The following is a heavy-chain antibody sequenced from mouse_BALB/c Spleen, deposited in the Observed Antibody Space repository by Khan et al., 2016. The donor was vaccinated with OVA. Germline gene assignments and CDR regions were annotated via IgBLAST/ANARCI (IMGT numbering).Heavy chain of an antibody. CDR2: INPKNGIT. D-gene: IGHD3-3*01. CDR3: ARDAGRY. V-gene: IGHV1-18*01. CDR1: GYTFTEYT. Sequence: MQLQESGPELVKPGASVKISCKTSGYTFTEYTLHWVKQSHGKSLEWIGVINPKNGITSYNQKFKGKATLTVDKSSSTAYMEFRSLTSEDSADYCCARDAGRYWGQGTSVTVSS. J-gene: IGHJ4*01.